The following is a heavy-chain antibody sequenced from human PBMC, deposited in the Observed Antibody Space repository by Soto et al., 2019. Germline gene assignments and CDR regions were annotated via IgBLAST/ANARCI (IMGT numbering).Heavy chain of an antibody. CDR2: IYYTGIT. CDR1: GGSISSSSFY. Sequence: QVQLQESGPGLVKPSETLSLTCTASGGSISSSSFYWGWIRQPPGKGLEWTGSIYYTGITRNNPSLKSRVAISVDTSKNQFSLNLSSVTAADTAVYYCARHFSSSWTYYYYYMDVWGKGTTVTVSS. J-gene: IGHJ6*03. V-gene: IGHV4-39*01. CDR3: ARHFSSSWTYYYYYMDV. D-gene: IGHD6-13*01.